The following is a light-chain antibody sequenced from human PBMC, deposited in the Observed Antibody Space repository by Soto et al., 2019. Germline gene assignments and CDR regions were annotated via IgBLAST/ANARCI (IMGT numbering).Light chain of an antibody. V-gene: IGKV3-20*01. Sequence: EVVMTQSPATLSVSPGARAPLSCRASQSIAGNLAWYQQKPGQAPRLLIYGASTRATGIPDRFSGSGSGTDLTLTISRLEPEDSAVYYCQQYGSSPTWTFGQGTKVDIK. J-gene: IGKJ1*01. CDR3: QQYGSSPTWT. CDR2: GAS. CDR1: QSIAGN.